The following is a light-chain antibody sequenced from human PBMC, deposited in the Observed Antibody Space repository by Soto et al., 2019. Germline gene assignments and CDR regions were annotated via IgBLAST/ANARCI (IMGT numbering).Light chain of an antibody. V-gene: IGKV3-20*01. CDR1: QSVSSSY. CDR2: GAS. CDR3: QQYCSSPPT. J-gene: IGKJ1*01. Sequence: EIVLTQSPGTLSLSPGERATLSCRASQSVSSSYLAWYQQKPGQAPRLLIYGASSRATGIPDRFSGSGSGTAFTLTICRLEPEDFAVYDRQQYCSSPPTFGQGTKVEIK.